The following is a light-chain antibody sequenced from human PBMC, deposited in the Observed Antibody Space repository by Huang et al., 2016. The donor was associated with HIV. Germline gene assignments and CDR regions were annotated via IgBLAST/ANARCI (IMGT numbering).Light chain of an antibody. V-gene: IGKV3-11*01. CDR1: QSVSSY. J-gene: IGKJ1*01. CDR2: DAS. Sequence: EIVLIQSPATLSLSPGERATLSCRASQSVSSYLAWSQQKPGQAPRLLSYDASNRATGIPARFSGSGSGTDFTLTISSLEPEDFAVYYCQQRSNWLTFGQGTKVEIK. CDR3: QQRSNWLT.